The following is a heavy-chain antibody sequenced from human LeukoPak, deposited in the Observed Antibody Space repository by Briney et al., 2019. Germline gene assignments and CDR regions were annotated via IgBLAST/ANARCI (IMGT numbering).Heavy chain of an antibody. V-gene: IGHV1-2*02. CDR1: GYAFTGYY. D-gene: IGHD6-6*01. J-gene: IGHJ6*03. CDR2: INPNSGGT. CDR3: ARAIEYSSSSVHYYYYMDV. Sequence: GASVKVSCKASGYAFTGYYMHWVRQAPGQGLEWMGWINPNSGGTNYAQKFQGRVTMTRDTSISTAYMELSRLRSDDTAVYYCARAIEYSSSSVHYYYYMDVWGKGTTVTVSS.